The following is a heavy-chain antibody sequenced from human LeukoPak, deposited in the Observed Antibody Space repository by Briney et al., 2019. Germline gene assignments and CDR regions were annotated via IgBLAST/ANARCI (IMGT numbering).Heavy chain of an antibody. CDR3: AKLVGWELLNAFDI. CDR1: GFTFSGYV. CDR2: IVGSGGRT. D-gene: IGHD2-15*01. J-gene: IGHJ3*02. V-gene: IGHV3-23*01. Sequence: PGGSLRLSCAASGFTFSGYVMSWVRQAPGKGLEWVSDIVGSGGRTYYADSVKGRFTISRDNSKNTMYLQMSSLRAEDTAVYYCAKLVGWELLNAFDIWGQGTMVTVSS.